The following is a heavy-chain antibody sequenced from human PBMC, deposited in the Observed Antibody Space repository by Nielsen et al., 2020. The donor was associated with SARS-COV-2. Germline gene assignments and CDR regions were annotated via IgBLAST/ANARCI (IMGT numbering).Heavy chain of an antibody. D-gene: IGHD6-19*01. CDR3: ARVGTIWQWLVRTYYFDH. CDR2: ISAYNGNT. Sequence: ASVKVSCKASGYTFTSYGISWVRQAPGQGLEWMGWISAYNGNTNYAQKLQGRVTMTTDTSTSTAYMELRSLRSDDTAVYYCARVGTIWQWLVRTYYFDHWGQGTLVTVSS. CDR1: GYTFTSYG. V-gene: IGHV1-18*01. J-gene: IGHJ4*02.